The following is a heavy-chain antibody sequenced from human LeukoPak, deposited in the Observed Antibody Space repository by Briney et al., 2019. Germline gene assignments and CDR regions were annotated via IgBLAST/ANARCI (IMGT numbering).Heavy chain of an antibody. Sequence: GGSLRLSCAASGFRFGDYSMTWVRQAPGKGLEWLSYIRSDSSAIYYADSVKGRFAISRDNARKSLYLQMNSLRVEDTAIYYCASREGYYYDSSGIALGIWGQGTLVTVSS. CDR2: IRSDSSAI. CDR1: GFRFGDYS. CDR3: ASREGYYYDSSGIALGI. J-gene: IGHJ4*02. V-gene: IGHV3-48*01. D-gene: IGHD3-22*01.